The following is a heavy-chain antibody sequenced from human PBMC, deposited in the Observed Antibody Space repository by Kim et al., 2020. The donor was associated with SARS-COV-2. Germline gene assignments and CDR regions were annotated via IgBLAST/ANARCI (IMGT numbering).Heavy chain of an antibody. J-gene: IGHJ4*02. V-gene: IGHV3-7*01. CDR3: LRASGLGSGTFGA. CDR1: GFTFSRYW. CDR2: VDQHETEK. D-gene: IGHD3-10*01. Sequence: GGSLRLSCAASGFTFSRYWMIWVRQAPGKGLEWVANVDQHETEKYYVDSVKGRFTISRDNAKNSLYLQMNSLTAEDTAVYYCLRASGLGSGTFGAWGQGT.